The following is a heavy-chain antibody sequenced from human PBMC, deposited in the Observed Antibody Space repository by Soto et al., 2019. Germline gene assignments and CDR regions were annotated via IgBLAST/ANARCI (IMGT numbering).Heavy chain of an antibody. CDR2: IDPSDSYT. J-gene: IGHJ4*02. CDR1: GYSFTSYW. V-gene: IGHV5-10-1*01. CDR3: ASAQLRGYSGYDYFDY. D-gene: IGHD5-12*01. Sequence: GESLKISCKGSGYSFTSYWISWVRQMPGKGLEWMGRIDPSDSYTNYSPSFQGHVTISADKSISTAYLQWSSLKASDTAMYYCASAQLRGYSGYDYFDYWGQGTLVTVSS.